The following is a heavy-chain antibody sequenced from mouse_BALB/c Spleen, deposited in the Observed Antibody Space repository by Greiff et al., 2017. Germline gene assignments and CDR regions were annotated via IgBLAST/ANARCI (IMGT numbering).Heavy chain of an antibody. V-gene: IGHV5-17*02. CDR3: ARSRYDAMDY. CDR1: GFTFSSFG. Sequence: EVMLVESGGGLVQPGGSRKLSCAASGFTFSSFGMHWVRQAPEKGLEWVAYISSGSSTIYYADTVKGRFTISRDNPKNTLFLQMTSLRSEDTAMYYCARSRYDAMDYWGQGTSVTVSS. J-gene: IGHJ4*01. CDR2: ISSGSSTI.